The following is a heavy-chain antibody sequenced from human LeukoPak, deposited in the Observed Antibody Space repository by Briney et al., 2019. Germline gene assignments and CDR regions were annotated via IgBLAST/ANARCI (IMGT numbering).Heavy chain of an antibody. J-gene: IGHJ3*02. CDR1: GFIFSNYA. CDR2: ISSNGGST. Sequence: QPGGSLRLSCAVSGFIFSNYAMNWVRQAPGKGLEYVSAISSNGGSTNYADSVKGRFTISRDNAKNSLFLQMDSLRAEDTAVYYCARGTGTNINDAFDMWGQGTMVTVSS. V-gene: IGHV3-64*04. CDR3: ARGTGTNINDAFDM. D-gene: IGHD1-1*01.